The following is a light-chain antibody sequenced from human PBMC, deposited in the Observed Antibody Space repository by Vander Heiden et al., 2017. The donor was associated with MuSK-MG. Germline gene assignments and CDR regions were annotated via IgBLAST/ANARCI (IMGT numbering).Light chain of an antibody. CDR1: QDISNY. CDR3: QQYDYLPFLT. CDR2: DAS. Sequence: DIQMTQSPSSLSASVGDRVTITCQASQDISNYLNWYQQKPGKAPKLLIYDASNLETGVPSRFSGSGYGTDFTFTISSLQPEDIATYYCQQYDYLPFLTFGQGTRLEIK. J-gene: IGKJ5*01. V-gene: IGKV1-33*01.